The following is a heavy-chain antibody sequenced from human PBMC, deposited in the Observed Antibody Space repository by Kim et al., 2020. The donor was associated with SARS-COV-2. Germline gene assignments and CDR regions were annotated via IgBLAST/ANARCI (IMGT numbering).Heavy chain of an antibody. J-gene: IGHJ3*02. D-gene: IGHD5-18*01. Sequence: SGTLSLTCTVSGGSSTSYYWSWIRQPPGKGLEWIGNIYYSGSINYNPSLESRVTISVDTSKNQVSLKVKSVIASDTAVYYCARDGGWIQLGAFDIWGQGTMVTVSS. CDR2: IYYSGSI. V-gene: IGHV4-59*13. CDR3: ARDGGWIQLGAFDI. CDR1: GGSSTSYY.